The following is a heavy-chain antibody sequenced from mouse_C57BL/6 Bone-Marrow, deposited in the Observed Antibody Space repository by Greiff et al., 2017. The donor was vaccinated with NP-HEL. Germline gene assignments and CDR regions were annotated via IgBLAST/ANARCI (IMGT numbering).Heavy chain of an antibody. CDR2: IDPEDGGT. CDR1: GYTFKDYC. J-gene: IGHJ3*01. V-gene: IGHV14-2*01. CDR3: ARGNYVRVCFAY. D-gene: IGHD2-1*01. Sequence: VQLQQSGAELVKPGASVKLSCTASGYTFKDYCMHWVKQRTEQGLEWIGRIDPEDGGTKYAPKFQGKATLTVDTSSNTAYMQLSSLTSEDAAVYYGARGNYVRVCFAYWGQGTLVTVSA.